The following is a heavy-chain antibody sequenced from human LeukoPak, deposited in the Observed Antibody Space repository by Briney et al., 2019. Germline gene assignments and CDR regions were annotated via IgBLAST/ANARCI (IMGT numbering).Heavy chain of an antibody. Sequence: GGSLRLSCAASGFTFSSYSMNWVRQAPGKGLEWVSSISSSSSYIYYADSVKGRFTISRDNAKNSLYLQMNSLRAEDTAVYYCARGGSVSSGWYVVRGPYYFDYWGQGTLVTVSS. V-gene: IGHV3-21*01. J-gene: IGHJ4*02. CDR1: GFTFSSYS. CDR3: ARGGSVSSGWYVVRGPYYFDY. CDR2: ISSSSSYI. D-gene: IGHD6-19*01.